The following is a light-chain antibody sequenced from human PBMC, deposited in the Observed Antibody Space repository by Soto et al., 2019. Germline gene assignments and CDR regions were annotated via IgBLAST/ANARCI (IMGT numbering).Light chain of an antibody. CDR3: QQYGSPQIT. CDR2: GAS. V-gene: IGKV3-20*01. CDR1: QSVSSSY. J-gene: IGKJ5*01. Sequence: EIVFTLYARALPGSPGERATLSCRASQSVSSSYLAWYLQKPGQAPRLLIYGASSRATGIPDSFSGSGSGTDFTLTISRLEPEDFAVYYCQQYGSPQITFPQGTRLE.